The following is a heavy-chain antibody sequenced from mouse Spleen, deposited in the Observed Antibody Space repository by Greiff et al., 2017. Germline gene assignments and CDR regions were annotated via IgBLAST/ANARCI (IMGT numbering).Heavy chain of an antibody. CDR1: GFNIKDYY. J-gene: IGHJ2*01. V-gene: IGHV14-1*01. Sequence: VQLQQSGAELVRPGASVKLSCTASGFNIKDYYMHWVKQRPEQGLEWIGRIDPEDGDTEYAPKFQGKATMTADTSSNTAYLQLSSLTSEDTAVYYCTTVYYRYDVRDYWGQGTTLTVSS. CDR3: TTVYYRYDVRDY. D-gene: IGHD2-14*01. CDR2: IDPEDGDT.